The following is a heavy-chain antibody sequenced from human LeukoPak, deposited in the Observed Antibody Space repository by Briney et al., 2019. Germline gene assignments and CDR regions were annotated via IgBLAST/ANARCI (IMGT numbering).Heavy chain of an antibody. CDR3: ARVLSGTYFTGLSH. Sequence: ASVKVSCKASAYTFTDYYIHWVRQAPGQGLEWMGWISPNSGGTNYAQKFQGRVTMTRDTSISTAYMELTRLRSDDTAVYYCARVLSGTYFTGLSHWGQGTLVTVSS. CDR2: ISPNSGGT. J-gene: IGHJ4*02. D-gene: IGHD1-26*01. V-gene: IGHV1-2*02. CDR1: AYTFTDYY.